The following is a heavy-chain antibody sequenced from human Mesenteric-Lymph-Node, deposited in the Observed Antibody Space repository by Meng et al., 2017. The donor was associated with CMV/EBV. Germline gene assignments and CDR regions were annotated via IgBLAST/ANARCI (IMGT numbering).Heavy chain of an antibody. CDR3: ARDLYYYNEMDV. J-gene: IGHJ6*02. Sequence: SETLSLTCTVSGGSISSSSYYWGWIRQPPGKGLEWIGSIYYSGSTYYNPSLTSRVTMSLDTSKNHFSLRLRSVTAADTAVYYCARDLYYYNEMDVWGQGTTVTVSS. V-gene: IGHV4-39*07. CDR2: IYYSGST. CDR1: GGSISSSSYY.